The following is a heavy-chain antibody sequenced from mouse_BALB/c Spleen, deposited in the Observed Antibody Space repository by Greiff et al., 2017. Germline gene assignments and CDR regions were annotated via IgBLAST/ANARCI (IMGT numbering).Heavy chain of an antibody. V-gene: IGHV5-6-4*01. CDR2: ISSGGSYT. D-gene: IGHD2-2*01. Sequence: EVKVVESGGGLVKPGGSLKLSCAASGFTFSSYTMSWVRQTPEKRLEWVATISSGGSYTYYPDSVKGRFTISRDNAKNTLYLQMSSLKSEDTAMYYCTRLRLGAMDYWGQGTSVTVSS. CDR3: TRLRLGAMDY. J-gene: IGHJ4*01. CDR1: GFTFSSYT.